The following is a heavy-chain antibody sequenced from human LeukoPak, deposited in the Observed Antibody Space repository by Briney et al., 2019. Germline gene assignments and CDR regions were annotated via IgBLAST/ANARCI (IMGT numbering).Heavy chain of an antibody. J-gene: IGHJ4*02. Sequence: ASVXVSCKXXGYSXTIYYMHWVRQAPGQGLEWMGIINPSGSSTSYAQKFQGRVTMTRDTSTSTVYMELSSLRSEDTAVYYCARAFTGSSPWDYWGQGTLVTVSS. V-gene: IGHV1-46*01. D-gene: IGHD6-6*01. CDR2: INPSGSST. CDR3: ARAFTGSSPWDY. CDR1: GYSXTIYY.